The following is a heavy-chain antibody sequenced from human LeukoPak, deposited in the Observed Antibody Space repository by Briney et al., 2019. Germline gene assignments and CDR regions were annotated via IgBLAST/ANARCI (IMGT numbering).Heavy chain of an antibody. Sequence: SETLSLTCTVSGGSISSSSYYWGWIRQPPGKGLEWIGSIYYSGSTYYNPSLKSRVTISVDTSKNQFSLKLSSVTAADMAVYYCARQEVNYYYYMDVWGKGTTATVSS. J-gene: IGHJ6*03. CDR3: ARQEVNYYYYMDV. CDR1: GGSISSSSYY. V-gene: IGHV4-39*01. CDR2: IYYSGST.